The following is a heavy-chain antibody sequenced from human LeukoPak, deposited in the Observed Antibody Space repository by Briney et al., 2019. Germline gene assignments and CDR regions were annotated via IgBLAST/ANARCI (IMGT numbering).Heavy chain of an antibody. CDR2: LYSNGDT. V-gene: IGHV3-66*01. CDR3: TYGDYPLTY. J-gene: IGHJ4*02. Sequence: GGSLRLSCAASGLTVTNNYWHWVRQPPGKGPEWISLLYSNGDTRYADSVKGRFTFSRDNSKNTLYLQMNGLRAEDTAVYYCTYGDYPLTYWGQGTLVSVSS. CDR1: GLTVTNNY. D-gene: IGHD4-17*01.